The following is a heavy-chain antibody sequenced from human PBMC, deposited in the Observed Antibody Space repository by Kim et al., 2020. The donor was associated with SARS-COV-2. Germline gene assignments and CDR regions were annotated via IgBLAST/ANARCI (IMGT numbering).Heavy chain of an antibody. CDR2: AFYSGTT. D-gene: IGHD3-22*01. Sequence: SETLSLTCSVSGGSIHSPNHYWGWLRQSPGKGLQWIGSAFYSGTTYYNPSLKSRITISVDTSKNHFSLKLSSVTAADTAVYYCARQPYYYHSSALWGQGTLVAVSS. J-gene: IGHJ4*02. CDR1: GGSIHSPNHY. V-gene: IGHV4-39*01. CDR3: ARQPYYYHSSAL.